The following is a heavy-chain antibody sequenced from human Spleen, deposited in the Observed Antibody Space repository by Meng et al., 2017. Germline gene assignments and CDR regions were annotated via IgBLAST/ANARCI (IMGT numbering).Heavy chain of an antibody. V-gene: IGHV4-39*07. CDR1: GGSISSSSYY. CDR2: IYYSGST. Sequence: SETLSLTCTVSGGSISSSSYYWGWIRQPPGKGLEWIGSIYYSGSTYYNPSLKSRVTISVDTSKNQFSLKLSSVTAADTAVYYCAKGWGYGDYSEWGQGTLVTVSS. D-gene: IGHD4-17*01. J-gene: IGHJ4*02. CDR3: AKGWGYGDYSE.